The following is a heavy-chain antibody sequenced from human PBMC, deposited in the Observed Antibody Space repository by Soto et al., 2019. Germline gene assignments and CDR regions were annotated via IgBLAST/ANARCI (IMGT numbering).Heavy chain of an antibody. CDR2: INSDGSST. CDR3: ARETLSVITIFGVGTFGGAFDI. CDR1: GFTFSSYW. D-gene: IGHD3-3*01. Sequence: GGSLRLSCAASGFTFSSYWMHWVRQAPGKGLVWVSRINSDGSSTSYADSVKGRFTISRDNAKNTLYLQMNSLRAEDTAVYYCARETLSVITIFGVGTFGGAFDIWGQGTMVTVSS. V-gene: IGHV3-74*01. J-gene: IGHJ3*02.